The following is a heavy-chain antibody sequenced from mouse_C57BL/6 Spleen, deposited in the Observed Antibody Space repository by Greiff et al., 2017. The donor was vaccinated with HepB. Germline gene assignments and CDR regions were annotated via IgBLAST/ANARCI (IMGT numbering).Heavy chain of an antibody. J-gene: IGHJ4*01. CDR3: ARHEIGGGEGFYDGYYLYYAMDY. D-gene: IGHD2-3*01. CDR2: FYPGSGSI. CDR1: GYTFTEYT. V-gene: IGHV1-62-2*01. Sequence: QVQLKQSGAELVKPGASVKLSCKASGYTFTEYTIHWVKQRSGQGLEWIGWFYPGSGSIKYNEKFKDKATLTADKSSSTVYMELSRLTSEDSAVYFCARHEIGGGEGFYDGYYLYYAMDYWGQGTSVTVSS.